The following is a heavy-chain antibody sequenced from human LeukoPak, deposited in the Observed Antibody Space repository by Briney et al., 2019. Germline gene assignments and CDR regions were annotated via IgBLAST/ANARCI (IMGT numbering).Heavy chain of an antibody. J-gene: IGHJ5*02. CDR3: ARIGVVAIGP. Sequence: SQTLSLTCAISGYSVSSNSAAWSWITQSPPRGLEGLGRTYYRSKWYYEYAVSLKSRLPLSSDTHKNQFSLHLNSVTPEDTAVYFCARIGVVAIGPWGQGTMVTVSS. CDR1: GYSVSSNSAA. V-gene: IGHV6-1*01. CDR2: TYYRSKWYY. D-gene: IGHD2-15*01.